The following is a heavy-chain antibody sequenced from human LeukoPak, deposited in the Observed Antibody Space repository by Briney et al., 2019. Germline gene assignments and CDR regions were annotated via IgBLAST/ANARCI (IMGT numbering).Heavy chain of an antibody. CDR1: VSSISSGYY. CDR3: ARYVWSHAYSDY. V-gene: IGHV4-38-2*02. D-gene: IGHD2-8*02. CDR2: VYHSGST. Sequence: SETLSLACTVSVSSISSGYYWGWIRQPQGKGLEWIGSVYHSGSTYYNPSLKSRVTISVDTSKNQFSLKLSSVTAADTAVYYCARYVWSHAYSDYWGQGTLVTVSS. J-gene: IGHJ4*02.